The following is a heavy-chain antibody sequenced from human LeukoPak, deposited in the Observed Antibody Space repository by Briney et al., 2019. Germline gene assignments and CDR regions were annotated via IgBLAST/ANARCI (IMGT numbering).Heavy chain of an antibody. CDR1: ESSFSSFP. J-gene: IGHJ2*01. V-gene: IGHV3-21*01. CDR2: ISSSGSLI. D-gene: IGHD2/OR15-2a*01. Sequence: PGGSLRLSCTASESSFSSFPMSWVRQAPGRGLEWISSISSSGSLIYYADSPKGRFTVSRDNAKNSLYVQMNSLRAEDTAVYYCAKIGLSGQWYFDLWGRGTLVTVSS. CDR3: AKIGLSGQWYFDL.